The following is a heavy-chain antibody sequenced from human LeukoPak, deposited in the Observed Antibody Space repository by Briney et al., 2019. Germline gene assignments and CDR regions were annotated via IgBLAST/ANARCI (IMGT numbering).Heavy chain of an antibody. CDR3: ASHDISRGFDY. Sequence: GRSLRLSCAASGITFSSYGMHWVRQAPGKGLEWVAVISYDGSNKYYADSVKGRFTISRDNSKNTLYLQMNSLRAEDTAVYYCASHDISRGFDYWGQGTLVTVSS. J-gene: IGHJ4*02. V-gene: IGHV3-30*03. CDR1: GITFSSYG. CDR2: ISYDGSNK. D-gene: IGHD1-1*01.